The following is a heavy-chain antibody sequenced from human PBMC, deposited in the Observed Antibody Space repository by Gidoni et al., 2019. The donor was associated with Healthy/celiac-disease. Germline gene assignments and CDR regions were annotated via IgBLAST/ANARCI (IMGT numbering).Heavy chain of an antibody. D-gene: IGHD6-19*01. CDR2: ISAYNGNT. V-gene: IGHV1-18*04. Sequence: QVQLVQSGAEVTKPGTSVKVSCKASGYTFPSYSISWVRQAPGQGLEWMGWISAYNGNTNYAQKLQGRVTMTTDTSTSTAYMELRRLRSDETAVYYCARGGSSGWYLGLGDDYYGMDVWGQGTTVTVSS. CDR1: GYTFPSYS. J-gene: IGHJ6*02. CDR3: ARGGSSGWYLGLGDDYYGMDV.